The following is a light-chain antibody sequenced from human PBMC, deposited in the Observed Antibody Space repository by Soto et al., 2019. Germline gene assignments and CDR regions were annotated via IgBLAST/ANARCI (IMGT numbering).Light chain of an antibody. CDR1: SSDVGGYNY. CDR3: SSYTSSSTHYV. V-gene: IGLV2-14*01. CDR2: DVS. J-gene: IGLJ1*01. Sequence: QSALTQPASVSGSPGQSITISCTGTSSDVGGYNYVSWYQQHPGKAPKLMIYDVSNRPSGVSNRFSGPKSGNTASLTISGLQAEDEADYYCSSYTSSSTHYVFVTGTQVTVL.